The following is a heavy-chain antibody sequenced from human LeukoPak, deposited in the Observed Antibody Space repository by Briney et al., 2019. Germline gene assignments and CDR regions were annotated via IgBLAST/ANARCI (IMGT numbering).Heavy chain of an antibody. CDR2: ISSSGGST. D-gene: IGHD3-3*01. CDR3: AKAEAGFWSGYYYYFGY. J-gene: IGHJ4*02. CDR1: GFTFNNYA. Sequence: GGSLRLSCTASGFTFNNYAMTWVRQAPGKGLEWVSTISSSGGSTYYADSVKGRFTISRDNSENTLYLQMKSLRAEDTAVYYCAKAEAGFWSGYYYYFGYWGQGTLVTVFS. V-gene: IGHV3-23*01.